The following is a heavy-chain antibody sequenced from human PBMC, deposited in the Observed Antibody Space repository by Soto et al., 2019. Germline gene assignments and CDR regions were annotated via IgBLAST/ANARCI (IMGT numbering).Heavy chain of an antibody. J-gene: IGHJ4*02. D-gene: IGHD5-12*01. Sequence: GLDLEWLALIYWDDDKRYSPSLKTRLTITKDTSKNQVVLTMTNMDPVDTATYYCAHRSSGYKFDYWGQGTLVTVSS. CDR3: AHRSSGYKFDY. V-gene: IGHV2-5*02. CDR2: IYWDDDK.